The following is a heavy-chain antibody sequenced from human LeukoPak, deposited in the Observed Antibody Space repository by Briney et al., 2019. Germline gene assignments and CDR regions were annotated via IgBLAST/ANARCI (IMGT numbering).Heavy chain of an antibody. V-gene: IGHV1-46*01. CDR1: GYTFTSYY. CDR2: INPSGGST. Sequence: ASVKVSCKASGYTFTSYYMHWVRQAPGQGLEWMGRINPSGGSTSYAQKFQGRVTMTRDMSTSTVYMELSSLRSEDTAVYYCARGGRAYCGGDCYSPYYYYYYMDVWGKGTTVTVSS. J-gene: IGHJ6*03. CDR3: ARGGRAYCGGDCYSPYYYYYYMDV. D-gene: IGHD2-21*02.